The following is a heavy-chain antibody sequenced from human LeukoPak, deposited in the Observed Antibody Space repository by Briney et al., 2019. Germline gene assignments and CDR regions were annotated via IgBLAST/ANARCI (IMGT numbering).Heavy chain of an antibody. V-gene: IGHV1-3*01. CDR3: ARASRIAWSNWFDP. D-gene: IGHD6-6*01. CDR1: GYTFTSYA. Sequence: ASVKVSCKASGYTFTSYAIHWVRQAPGQRLEWMGWINAGNGNTKYSQKFQGRVTITRDTSASTAYMELSSLRSEDTAVYYCARASRIAWSNWFDPWGQGTLVTVSS. CDR2: INAGNGNT. J-gene: IGHJ5*02.